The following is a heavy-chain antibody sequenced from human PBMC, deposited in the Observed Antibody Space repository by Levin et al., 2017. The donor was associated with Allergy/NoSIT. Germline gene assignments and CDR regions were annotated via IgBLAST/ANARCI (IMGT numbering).Heavy chain of an antibody. D-gene: IGHD2-15*01. J-gene: IGHJ5*02. CDR3: ASIYWSGDRCFSNWFDP. Sequence: GESLKISCKVSGNSLTTLSIHWVRQTPGKGLEWMGGFDPEDGEKMYAQKFQSRLTMTEDTSTDTIYMELSSLGFEDTAVYYCASIYWSGDRCFSNWFDPWGQGTLVTVSS. V-gene: IGHV1-24*01. CDR1: GNSLTTLS. CDR2: FDPEDGEK.